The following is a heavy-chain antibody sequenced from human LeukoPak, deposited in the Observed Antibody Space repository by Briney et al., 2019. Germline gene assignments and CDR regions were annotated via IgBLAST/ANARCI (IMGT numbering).Heavy chain of an antibody. J-gene: IGHJ4*02. Sequence: SETLSLTCTVSGGSISSYYWSWIRQPAGKGLEWIGRIYTSGSTNYNPSLKSRVTMSVDTPKNQFSLKLSSVTAADTAVYYCARDTYYYDSSGYSVYYFDYWGQGTLVTVSS. CDR2: IYTSGST. D-gene: IGHD3-22*01. CDR3: ARDTYYYDSSGYSVYYFDY. V-gene: IGHV4-4*07. CDR1: GGSISSYY.